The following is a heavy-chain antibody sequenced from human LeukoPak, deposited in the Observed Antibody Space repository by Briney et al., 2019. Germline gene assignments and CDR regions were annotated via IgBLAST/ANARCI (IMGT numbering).Heavy chain of an antibody. V-gene: IGHV1-24*01. CDR3: ATCPSRDHYYDSSGYYYPE. D-gene: IGHD3-22*01. CDR1: GYTLTELS. Sequence: GASVKVYCKVSGYTLTELSMHWVRQAPGKGLEWMGGFDPEDGETIYAQKFQGRVTMTEDTSTDTAYMELSSLRSEDTAVYYCATCPSRDHYYDSSGYYYPEWGQGTLVTVSS. J-gene: IGHJ4*02. CDR2: FDPEDGET.